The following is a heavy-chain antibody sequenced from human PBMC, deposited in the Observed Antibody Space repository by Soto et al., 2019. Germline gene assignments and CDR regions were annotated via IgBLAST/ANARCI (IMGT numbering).Heavy chain of an antibody. V-gene: IGHV1-18*01. Sequence: ASVKVSCKPSGYTFTSHGLSWVRQAPGQGLEGMGLISTYNGKTEYAQKFQGRVTMTADTRAGTSNMELRRLTSDDSAVYYCARGGQECRSSGCAYIYDAMDVWGQGTTVNVSS. D-gene: IGHD2-2*01. J-gene: IGHJ6*02. CDR2: ISTYNGKT. CDR1: GYTFTSHG. CDR3: ARGGQECRSSGCAYIYDAMDV.